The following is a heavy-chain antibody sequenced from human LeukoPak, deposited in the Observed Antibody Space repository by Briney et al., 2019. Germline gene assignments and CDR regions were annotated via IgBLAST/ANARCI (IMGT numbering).Heavy chain of an antibody. D-gene: IGHD2-2*01. Sequence: PSETLSLTCTVSGGSISSYYWSWIRQPPGKGLEWIGYIYYSGSTNYNPSLKSRVTISVDTSKNQFSLKLSSVTAADTAVYYCAARLYCSSTSCYGNFDIWGQGTMVTVSS. CDR3: AARLYCSSTSCYGNFDI. CDR1: GGSISSYY. J-gene: IGHJ3*02. CDR2: IYYSGST. V-gene: IGHV4-59*12.